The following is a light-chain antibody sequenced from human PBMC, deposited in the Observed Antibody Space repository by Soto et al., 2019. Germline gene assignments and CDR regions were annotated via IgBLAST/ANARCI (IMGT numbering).Light chain of an antibody. V-gene: IGKV2-28*01. CDR2: LGS. J-gene: IGKJ5*01. CDR1: HILLYSNGYNY. Sequence: IVMTQSPLSLPVTPVEPSSISFISSHILLYSNGYNYLDWYLQRPGQSPQLLIYLGSNRAPGVPGRFSGSGSGTDFTLKISRVEAEDVGVYYCMQGLQDLTFGQGTRLEIK. CDR3: MQGLQDLT.